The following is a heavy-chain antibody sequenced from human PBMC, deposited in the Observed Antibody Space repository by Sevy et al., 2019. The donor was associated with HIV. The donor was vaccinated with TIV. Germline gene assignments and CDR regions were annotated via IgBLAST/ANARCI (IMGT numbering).Heavy chain of an antibody. D-gene: IGHD6-13*01. V-gene: IGHV3-43*01. J-gene: IGHJ4*02. Sequence: GGPLRLSCAASGFTFDDYTMHWVRQAPGKGLEWVSLISWDGGSTYYADSVKGRFTISRDNSKNSLYLQMNSLRTEDTALYYCAKDSSSSRIFDYWGQGTLVTVSS. CDR3: AKDSSSSRIFDY. CDR2: ISWDGGST. CDR1: GFTFDDYT.